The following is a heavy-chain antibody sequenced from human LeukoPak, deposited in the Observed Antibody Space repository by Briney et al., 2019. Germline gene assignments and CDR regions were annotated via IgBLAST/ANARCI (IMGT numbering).Heavy chain of an antibody. Sequence: SETLSLTCSVSGDSASSNLYYWAWIRQSPGKGLEWMGLITYSGQTYYNPSLKSRVTISVDSSKNQFSLKLNSVTAADTAVYYCAANYYGGYFSEAGNWFDPWGQGTLVTVSS. CDR3: AANYYGGYFSEAGNWFDP. D-gene: IGHD3-10*01. CDR1: GDSASSNLYY. J-gene: IGHJ5*02. V-gene: IGHV4-39*07. CDR2: ITYSGQT.